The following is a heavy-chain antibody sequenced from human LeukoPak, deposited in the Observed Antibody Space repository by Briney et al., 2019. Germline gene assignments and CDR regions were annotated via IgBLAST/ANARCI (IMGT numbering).Heavy chain of an antibody. D-gene: IGHD6-19*01. CDR2: IWYDGSNK. J-gene: IGHJ4*02. CDR3: ATYIIAVAGTLVY. V-gene: IGHV3-33*01. CDR1: GFTFSSYG. Sequence: GGSLRVSCAASGFTFSSYGMRWGREAPGKGVGRGAVIWYDGSNKYYADSVRGGVTISRENTKNTLYLQMKRLRGEDTGEYYCATYIIAVAGTLVYWGQGTLVTVSS.